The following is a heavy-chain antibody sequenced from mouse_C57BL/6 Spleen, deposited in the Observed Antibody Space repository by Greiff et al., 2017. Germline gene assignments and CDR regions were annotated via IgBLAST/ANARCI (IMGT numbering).Heavy chain of an antibody. CDR1: GYTFTDYY. Sequence: EVQLQQSGPELVKPGASVKISCKASGYTFTDYYMNWVKQSHGKSLEWIGDINPNNGGTSYNQKFKGKATLTVDKSSSTAYMELRSLTSEDSAVYYCARGFLPYAMDYWGQGTSVTVSS. V-gene: IGHV1-26*01. CDR2: INPNNGGT. J-gene: IGHJ4*01. CDR3: ARGFLPYAMDY.